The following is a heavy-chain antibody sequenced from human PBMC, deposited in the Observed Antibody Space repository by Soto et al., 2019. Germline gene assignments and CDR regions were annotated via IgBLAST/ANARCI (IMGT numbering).Heavy chain of an antibody. CDR1: GFTFFTHA. CDR3: AREKSSQWLASFDF. J-gene: IGHJ4*02. CDR2: ISYDGGSE. V-gene: IGHV3-30*14. Sequence: GSLRLSCGASGFTFFTHAMHWVRQAPGKGLEWVAVISYDGGSEYYADSVRGRFSVSRDNSKNTLYLQINNLRREDTALYYCAREKSSQWLASFDFWGQGTLVTVSS. D-gene: IGHD6-19*01.